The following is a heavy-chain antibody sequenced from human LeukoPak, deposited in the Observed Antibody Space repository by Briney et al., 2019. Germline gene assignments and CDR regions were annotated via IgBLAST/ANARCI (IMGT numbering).Heavy chain of an antibody. CDR2: IYSGGST. D-gene: IGHD2-21*01. J-gene: IGHJ6*03. V-gene: IGHV3-66*02. CDR1: EFSVGSNY. Sequence: GGSLRLSCAASEFSVGSNYMTWVRQAPGKGLVWVSLIYSGGSTYYADSVKGRFTISRDNSKNTLYLQMNSLRAEDTAVYYCAREGPLASYYYMDVWGKGTTVTVSS. CDR3: AREGPLASYYYMDV.